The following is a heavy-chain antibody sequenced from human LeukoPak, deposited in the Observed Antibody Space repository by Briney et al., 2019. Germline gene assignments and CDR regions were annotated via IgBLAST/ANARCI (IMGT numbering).Heavy chain of an antibody. CDR1: GGSISTYY. D-gene: IGHD3-16*01. CDR2: IYYSGST. CDR3: ARDEGGAFDI. J-gene: IGHJ3*02. V-gene: IGHV4-59*01. Sequence: SETLSLTCTVSGGSISTYYWSWIRQPPGKGLEWIGYIYYSGSTNYNPSLKSRVTISVDTSKNQFSLKLSFVTAADTAVYYCARDEGGAFDIWGQGTMVTVSS.